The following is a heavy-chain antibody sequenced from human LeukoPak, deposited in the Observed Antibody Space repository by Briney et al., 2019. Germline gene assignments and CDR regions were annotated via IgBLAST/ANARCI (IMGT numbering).Heavy chain of an antibody. V-gene: IGHV1-46*01. D-gene: IGHD3-3*01. CDR2: INPDGGNT. J-gene: IGHJ4*02. CDR3: ARDRVGDTILEY. Sequence: GASVKVSCKASGYTFTNSYIHWVRQAPGQVLEWMGLINPDGGNTNYAQNFQGRVTLTRDTSTSTVYMELSRLRSDDTAVYYCARDRVGDTILEYWGQGTLVTVSS. CDR1: GYTFTNSY.